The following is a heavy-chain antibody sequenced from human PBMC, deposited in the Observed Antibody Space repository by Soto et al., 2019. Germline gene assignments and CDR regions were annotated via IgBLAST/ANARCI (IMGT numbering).Heavy chain of an antibody. CDR2: INPNSGGT. CDR1: GYTFTGYY. V-gene: IGHV1-2*02. Sequence: ASVKVSCKASGYTFTGYYMHWVRQAPGQGLEWMGWINPNSGGTNYAQKFQGRVTMTRDTSISTAYMELSSVTAADTAVYYCARLRIATNNYKWFDPWGQGTLVTVSS. J-gene: IGHJ5*02. D-gene: IGHD2-21*01. CDR3: ARLRIATNNYKWFDP.